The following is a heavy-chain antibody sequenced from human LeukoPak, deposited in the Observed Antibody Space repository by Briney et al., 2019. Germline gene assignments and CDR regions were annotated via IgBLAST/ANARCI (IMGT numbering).Heavy chain of an antibody. V-gene: IGHV4-59*01. Sequence: SETLSLTCTVSGGSISSYYWSWIRQPPGKGLEWIGYIYYSGSTNYNPSLKSRVTISVDTSKNQFSLKLSSVTAADTAVYYCARDRYGDYDYWGQGTLVTVSS. J-gene: IGHJ4*02. CDR2: IYYSGST. CDR1: GGSISSYY. CDR3: ARDRYGDYDY. D-gene: IGHD4-17*01.